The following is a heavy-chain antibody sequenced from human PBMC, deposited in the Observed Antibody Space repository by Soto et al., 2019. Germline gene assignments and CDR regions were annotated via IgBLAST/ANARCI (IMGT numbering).Heavy chain of an antibody. Sequence: PSEPLSLTCTVSGGPISNYYWNWIRQSPGKGLEWIGYIYSSGSTHYNPSLRSRVTMSIDTSQQQFSLKLTSVTATDTAVYYCARHVNVPLAGTEFDSWGRVTLVTVSS. CDR1: GGPISNYY. CDR2: IYSSGST. V-gene: IGHV4-59*08. J-gene: IGHJ4*02. D-gene: IGHD6-19*01. CDR3: ARHVNVPLAGTEFDS.